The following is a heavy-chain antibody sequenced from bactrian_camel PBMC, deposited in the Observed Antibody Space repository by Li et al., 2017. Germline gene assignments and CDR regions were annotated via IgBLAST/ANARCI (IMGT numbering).Heavy chain of an antibody. J-gene: IGHJ6*01. D-gene: IGHD1*01. CDR1: GYTYSTDC. CDR3: ATRRYCTTMSPAAFGY. Sequence: HVQLVESGGDLVQPGGSLRLSCAASGYTYSTDCMGWLRQAPGEEREGVAVIDSDGNAAYADSVKGRFTISKDSAKNTVYLQMNSLKVEDTAMYYCATRRYCTTMSPAAFGYWGQGTQVTVS. V-gene: IGHV3S53*01. CDR2: IDSDGNA.